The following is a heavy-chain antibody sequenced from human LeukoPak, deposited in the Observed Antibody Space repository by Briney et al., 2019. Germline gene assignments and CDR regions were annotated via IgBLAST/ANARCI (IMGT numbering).Heavy chain of an antibody. CDR2: ISAYNGNT. CDR3: ARDQDIVVVPAAITTTWFDP. J-gene: IGHJ5*02. V-gene: IGHV1-18*04. D-gene: IGHD2-2*02. Sequence: ASVKVSCKASGYTFPSYFMHWVRQAPGQGLEWMGWISAYNGNTNYAQKLQGRVTMTTDTSTSTAYMELRGLRSDDTAVYYCARDQDIVVVPAAITTTWFDPWGQGTLVTVSS. CDR1: GYTFPSYF.